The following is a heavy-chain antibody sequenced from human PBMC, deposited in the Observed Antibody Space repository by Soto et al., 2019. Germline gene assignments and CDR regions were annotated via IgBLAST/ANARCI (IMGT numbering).Heavy chain of an antibody. CDR3: VKDAVGSYYDSSGYLIFDY. V-gene: IGHV3-64D*08. Sequence: GGSLRLSCSASGFTFSSYAMHWVRQAPGKGLEYVSAISSNGGSTYYVESVKGRFTISRDNSKNTLYLQMSSLRAEDTAVYYCVKDAVGSYYDSSGYLIFDYWGQGTLVTVSS. D-gene: IGHD3-22*01. CDR1: GFTFSSYA. CDR2: ISSNGGST. J-gene: IGHJ4*02.